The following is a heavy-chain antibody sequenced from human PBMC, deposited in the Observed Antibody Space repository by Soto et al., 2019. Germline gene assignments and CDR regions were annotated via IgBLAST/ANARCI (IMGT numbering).Heavy chain of an antibody. V-gene: IGHV4-30-4*01. J-gene: IGHJ4*02. CDR1: GGSISSGDYY. CDR3: ARGWAITMVRGVIYDY. Sequence: QVQLQESGPGLVKPSQTLSLTCTVSGGSISSGDYYWSWIRQPPGKGLEWIGYIYYSGSTYYNPSLKSRVTISVDTSKNQFSLKLSSVPAADTAVYYCARGWAITMVRGVIYDYWGQGTLVTVSA. CDR2: IYYSGST. D-gene: IGHD3-10*01.